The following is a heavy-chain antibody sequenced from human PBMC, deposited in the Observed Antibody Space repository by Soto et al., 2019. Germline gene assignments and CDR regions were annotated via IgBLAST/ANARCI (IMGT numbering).Heavy chain of an antibody. D-gene: IGHD2-2*02. CDR1: GYSFTSYW. Sequence: PGESLKISCKGSGYSFTSYWIGWVRQMPGKGLEWMGIIYPGDSDTRYSPSFQGQVTISADKSISTAYLQWSSLKASDTAMYYCARHRHCSSTSCYTGYYYGMDVWGQGTTVTVSS. CDR3: ARHRHCSSTSCYTGYYYGMDV. V-gene: IGHV5-51*01. J-gene: IGHJ6*02. CDR2: IYPGDSDT.